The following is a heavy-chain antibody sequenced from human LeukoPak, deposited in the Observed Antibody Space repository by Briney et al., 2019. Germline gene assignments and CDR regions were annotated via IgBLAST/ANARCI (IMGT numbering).Heavy chain of an antibody. D-gene: IGHD6-13*01. V-gene: IGHV3-30*04. CDR3: ARPTGYSSSWYWGDYYGMDV. Sequence: GGSLRLSCAASGFTFSSYAMHWVRQAPGKGLEWVAVISYGGSNKYYADSVKGRFTISRDNSKNTLYLQMNSLRAEDTAVYYCARPTGYSSSWYWGDYYGMDVWGQGTTVTVSS. CDR2: ISYGGSNK. J-gene: IGHJ6*02. CDR1: GFTFSSYA.